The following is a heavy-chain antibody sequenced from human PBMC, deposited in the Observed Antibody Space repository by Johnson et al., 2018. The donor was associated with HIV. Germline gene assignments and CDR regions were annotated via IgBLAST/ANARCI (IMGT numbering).Heavy chain of an antibody. J-gene: IGHJ3*02. Sequence: VQVVESGGGLVQPGGSLRLSCVGSSNYKSWVRQAPGKGLEWVSVIYSGGSTYYADSVKGRFTISRDNSKNTLYLQMNSLRAEDTAVYYCAKDSEWTIFGVVTAQGAFDIWGQGTMVTVSS. V-gene: IGHV3-53*01. CDR3: AKDSEWTIFGVVTAQGAFDI. CDR1: SSNY. CDR2: IYSGGST. D-gene: IGHD3-3*01.